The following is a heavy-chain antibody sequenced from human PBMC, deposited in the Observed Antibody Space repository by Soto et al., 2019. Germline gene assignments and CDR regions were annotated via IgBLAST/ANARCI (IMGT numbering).Heavy chain of an antibody. CDR2: LSSDGTNE. V-gene: IGHV3-30-3*01. D-gene: IGHD6-19*01. CDR3: ARCGYISGCYCYFDF. Sequence: GGSLRLSCAASRFTFTTYAMNWGRQAPGKGLGWVGLLSSDGTNEHYADSVRGRFTVSRDNSRNTLFLQMNNMRTDDTAVYYCARCGYISGCYCYFDFWGLGTLVTVSS. J-gene: IGHJ4*02. CDR1: RFTFTTYA.